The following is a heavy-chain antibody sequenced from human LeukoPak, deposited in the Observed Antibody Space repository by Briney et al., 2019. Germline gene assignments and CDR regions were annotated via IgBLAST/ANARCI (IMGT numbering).Heavy chain of an antibody. CDR2: INPSGGST. CDR3: ARDKITIFGVPYGMDV. V-gene: IGHV1-46*01. D-gene: IGHD3-3*01. Sequence: ASVKVSCKASGYTFTSYYMHWVRQAPGQGLEWMGIINPSGGSTSYAQKFQGRVTMTRDTSTSTVYMELSSLRSDDTAVYYCARDKITIFGVPYGMDVWGQGTTVTVSS. CDR1: GYTFTSYY. J-gene: IGHJ6*02.